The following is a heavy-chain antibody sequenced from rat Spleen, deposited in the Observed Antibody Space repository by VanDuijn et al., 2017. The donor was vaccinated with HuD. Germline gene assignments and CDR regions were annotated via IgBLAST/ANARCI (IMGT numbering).Heavy chain of an antibody. J-gene: IGHJ2*01. Sequence: EVQLVESGGGLVRPERSLKLSCAASGFTFSNYGMAWVRQTPGKGLEWVGSITNTGVNAYYPDSVKGRFTISRDNAKSPLYLQMDSLRSEDTATFYCARRHYGYTDYFDYWGQGVMVTVSS. CDR3: ARRHYGYTDYFDY. D-gene: IGHD1-9*01. V-gene: IGHV5-29*01. CDR1: GFTFSNYG. CDR2: ITNTGVNA.